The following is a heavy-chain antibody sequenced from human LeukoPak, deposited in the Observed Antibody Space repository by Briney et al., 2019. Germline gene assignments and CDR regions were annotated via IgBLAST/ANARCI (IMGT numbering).Heavy chain of an antibody. Sequence: GGSLRLSCAGSGFTLSSYYMHWVRQAPDKGLERVAVMSYDEATANYAGSVQGRFTGSRDNSKNTLFLQINSLRAEDMAMYFCTRGGGATYYGDYFDYWSQGTLVTVSS. CDR2: MSYDEATA. CDR1: GFTLSSYY. D-gene: IGHD1-26*01. J-gene: IGHJ4*02. CDR3: TRGGGATYYGDYFDY. V-gene: IGHV3-30*14.